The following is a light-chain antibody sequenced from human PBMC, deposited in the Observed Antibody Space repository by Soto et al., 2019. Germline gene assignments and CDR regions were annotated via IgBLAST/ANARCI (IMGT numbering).Light chain of an antibody. CDR2: DAS. V-gene: IGKV1-33*01. CDR1: QDISSY. J-gene: IGKJ4*01. Sequence: EIQMTQSPSYLSVSVGDRVTITCQATQDISSYLNWYQQKPGKAPKLLIYDASNLEIGVPSRFSGSGSGTDFTFTISSLQPEDIATYYCQQYDNLLTFGGGTKVEIK. CDR3: QQYDNLLT.